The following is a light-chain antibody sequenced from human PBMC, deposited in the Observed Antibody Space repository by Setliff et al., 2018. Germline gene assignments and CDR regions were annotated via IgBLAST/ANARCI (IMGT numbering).Light chain of an antibody. J-gene: IGLJ1*01. CDR1: SSDVGYYNY. Sequence: QSVLTQPASVSGSPGQSITISCTGTSSDVGYYNYVSWYQQHPGKAPKLMIYEVGNRPSGVSNRFSGSKSGNTASLTISGLQAEDEADYYCSSYTSRSQVFGTGTKATVL. V-gene: IGLV2-14*01. CDR2: EVG. CDR3: SSYTSRSQV.